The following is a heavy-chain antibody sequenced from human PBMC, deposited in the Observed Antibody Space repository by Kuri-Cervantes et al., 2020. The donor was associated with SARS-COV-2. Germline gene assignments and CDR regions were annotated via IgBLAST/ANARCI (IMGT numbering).Heavy chain of an antibody. D-gene: IGHD1-1*01. Sequence: GGSLRLSCAASGFTFSSYEMNWVRQAPGKGLEWVSYISSSGSTIYYADSVKGRFTTSRDNAKNSLYLQMNSLRAEDTAVYYCARDRNDGWFDPWGQGTLVTVSS. J-gene: IGHJ5*02. V-gene: IGHV3-48*03. CDR2: ISSSGSTI. CDR3: ARDRNDGWFDP. CDR1: GFTFSSYE.